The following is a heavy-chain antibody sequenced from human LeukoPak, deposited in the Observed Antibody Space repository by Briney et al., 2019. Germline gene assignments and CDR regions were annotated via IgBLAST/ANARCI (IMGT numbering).Heavy chain of an antibody. Sequence: GGSLRLSCAASGFTFSSYAMNWVRQAPGKGLEWVSAISGSGSSIYYADSVKGRFTISRDNSKNMLYLQMNSLRAEDTAVYYCAKDRGVHYYGSERGLFNWFDPWGQGTLVTVSS. D-gene: IGHD3-10*01. J-gene: IGHJ5*02. CDR2: ISGSGSSI. V-gene: IGHV3-23*01. CDR1: GFTFSSYA. CDR3: AKDRGVHYYGSERGLFNWFDP.